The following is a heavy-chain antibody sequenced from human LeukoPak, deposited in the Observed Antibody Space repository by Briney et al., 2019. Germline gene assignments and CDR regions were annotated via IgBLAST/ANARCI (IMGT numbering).Heavy chain of an antibody. CDR1: GGSISSYY. J-gene: IGHJ4*02. D-gene: IGHD6-19*01. Sequence: SETLSLTCTVSGGSISSYYWSWIRQPPGKGLEWIGYIYHSGSTKYNPSLKSRVTISVDTSKNQFSLKLSSVTAADTAVYYCASKSGWSNDYFDYWGQGTLVTVSS. CDR3: ASKSGWSNDYFDY. CDR2: IYHSGST. V-gene: IGHV4-59*01.